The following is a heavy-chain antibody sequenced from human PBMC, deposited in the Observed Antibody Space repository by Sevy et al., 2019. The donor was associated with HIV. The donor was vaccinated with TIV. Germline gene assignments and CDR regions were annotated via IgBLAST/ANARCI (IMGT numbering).Heavy chain of an antibody. J-gene: IGHJ6*02. CDR1: GDSVSSNSAA. CDR3: ARDLAAVAAEEVDYYYYGMDV. V-gene: IGHV6-1*01. Sequence: SQTLSLTCAISGDSVSSNSAAWNWIRQSPSRGLEWLGRTYYRSKWYNDYAVSVKSRITINPDTSKNQFSLQLNYVTPEDTAVYYCARDLAAVAAEEVDYYYYGMDVWGQGTTVTVSS. CDR2: TYYRSKWYN. D-gene: IGHD6-19*01.